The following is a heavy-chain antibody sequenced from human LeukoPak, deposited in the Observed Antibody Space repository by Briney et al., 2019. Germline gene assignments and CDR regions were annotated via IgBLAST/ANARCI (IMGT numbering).Heavy chain of an antibody. CDR1: GFTFSSYG. CDR3: AIRFGRLEAGGTPFDS. Sequence: GGSLRLSCAASGFTFSSYGMSWVRQAPGKGLDGVSSISGSSSYIYYADSVKGRFTISRDNAKNSLYLQMNSLRAEDTALYYCAIRFGRLEAGGTPFDSWGQGTLVTVSS. D-gene: IGHD6-13*01. CDR2: ISGSSSYI. V-gene: IGHV3-21*06. J-gene: IGHJ4*02.